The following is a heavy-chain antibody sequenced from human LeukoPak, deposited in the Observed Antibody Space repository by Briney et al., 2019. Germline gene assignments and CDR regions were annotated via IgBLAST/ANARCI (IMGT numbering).Heavy chain of an antibody. J-gene: IGHJ6*02. CDR2: ISYDGSNK. D-gene: IGHD6-6*01. Sequence: GGSLRLSCAASGFTFSSCGMHWVRQAPGKGLEWVAVISYDGSNKYYADSVKGRFTISRDNSKNTLYLQMNSLRAEDTAVYYCAKDSLGRSSSSGLVDYYYYGMDVWGQGTTVTVSS. CDR3: AKDSLGRSSSSGLVDYYYYGMDV. V-gene: IGHV3-30*18. CDR1: GFTFSSCG.